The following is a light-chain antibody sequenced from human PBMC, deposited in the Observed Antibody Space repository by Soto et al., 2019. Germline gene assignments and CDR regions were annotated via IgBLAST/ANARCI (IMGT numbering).Light chain of an antibody. Sequence: LLSHSPLCHPVSLQERASLSWGYRESLLHRNGYNYLDWYLQKPGQSPQLLIYLGSNRASGVPDRFSGSGPGTDFTLKISRVEAEDVGVYYCMQGLQTPPITFAQGTRLEIK. J-gene: IGKJ5*01. V-gene: IGKV2-28*01. CDR1: ESLLHRNGYNY. CDR2: LGS. CDR3: MQGLQTPPIT.